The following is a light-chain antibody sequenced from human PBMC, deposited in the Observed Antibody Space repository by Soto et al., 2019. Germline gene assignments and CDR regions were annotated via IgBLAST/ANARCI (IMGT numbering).Light chain of an antibody. Sequence: EIVLTQSPGTLSLSPGERATLSCRVSQSVSRSYLAWYQQKPGQAPRLLIYGASSRATGIPDRFSGSGSGTDFTLTINRLEPEDFAVFYCQQYGSSPWTFGQGTKVEIK. V-gene: IGKV3-20*01. J-gene: IGKJ1*01. CDR2: GAS. CDR3: QQYGSSPWT. CDR1: QSVSRSY.